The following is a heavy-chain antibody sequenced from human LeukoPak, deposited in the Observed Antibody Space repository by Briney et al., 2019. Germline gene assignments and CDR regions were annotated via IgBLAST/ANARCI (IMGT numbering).Heavy chain of an antibody. Sequence: GGSLRPSCAASGFTFSSYWMHWVRQAPGKGLVWVSRINTDGSSTSYADSVKGRLTISRDNAKNTLYLQMNSLRAEDTAVYYCARDRRYYDFWSGYPGDYWGQGTLVTVSS. CDR2: INTDGSST. CDR3: ARDRRYYDFWSGYPGDY. J-gene: IGHJ4*02. V-gene: IGHV3-74*01. D-gene: IGHD3-3*01. CDR1: GFTFSSYW.